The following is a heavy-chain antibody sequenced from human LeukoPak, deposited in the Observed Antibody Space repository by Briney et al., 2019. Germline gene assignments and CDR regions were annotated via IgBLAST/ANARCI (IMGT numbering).Heavy chain of an antibody. J-gene: IGHJ4*02. CDR2: ISYDGSNK. CDR3: AKERDYVAYFDY. CDR1: GFTFSSYG. V-gene: IGHV3-30*18. D-gene: IGHD4-17*01. Sequence: HPGRSLRLSCAASGFTFSSYGMHWVRQAPGKGLEWVAVISYDGSNKYYADSVKGRFTISRDNSKNTLYLQMNSLRAEDTAVYYCAKERDYVAYFDYWGQGTLVTASS.